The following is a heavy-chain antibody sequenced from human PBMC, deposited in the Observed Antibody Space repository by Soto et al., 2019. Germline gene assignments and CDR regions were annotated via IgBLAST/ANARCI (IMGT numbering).Heavy chain of an antibody. CDR1: GFTFTSSA. J-gene: IGHJ6*03. CDR3: AAPRPNRYYYYYMDV. CDR2: IVVGSGNT. Sequence: ASVKVSCKASGFTFTSSAMQWLRQTRGQRLEWIGWIVVGSGNTNYAQKFQERVTITRDMSTSTAYMELSSLRSEDTAVYYCAAPRPNRYYYYYMDVWGKGTTVTVSS. V-gene: IGHV1-58*02.